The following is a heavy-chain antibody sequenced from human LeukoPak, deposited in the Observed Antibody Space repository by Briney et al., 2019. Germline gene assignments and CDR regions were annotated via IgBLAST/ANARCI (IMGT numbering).Heavy chain of an antibody. CDR2: INPNSGGT. V-gene: IGHV1-2*04. CDR3: ARDGWFGEFYHYGMDV. D-gene: IGHD3-10*01. CDR1: GYTFTGYY. Sequence: ASVKVSCKASGYTFTGYYMHWVRQAPGQGLEWMGWINPNSGGTNFAQKFQGWVTMTRDTSISTAYMELSRLRSDDTAVYYCARDGWFGEFYHYGMDVWGQGTTVTVSS. J-gene: IGHJ6*02.